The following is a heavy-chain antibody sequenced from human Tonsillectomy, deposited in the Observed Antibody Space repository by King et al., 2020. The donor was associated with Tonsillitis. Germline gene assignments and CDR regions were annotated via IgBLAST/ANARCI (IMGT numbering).Heavy chain of an antibody. CDR1: GYIFTDYY. D-gene: IGHD4-17*01. CDR3: VREAYD. J-gene: IGHJ4*02. Sequence: VQLVQSGAEVKKPGASVKVSCKTSGYIFTDYYMHWVRQAPGQGLEWMWWINPNSGGTISAQKFQGRVTLTRDTSINTTYMELISLTSDDTAVYYCVREAYDWGRGTLITVSS. CDR2: INPNSGGT. V-gene: IGHV1-2*02.